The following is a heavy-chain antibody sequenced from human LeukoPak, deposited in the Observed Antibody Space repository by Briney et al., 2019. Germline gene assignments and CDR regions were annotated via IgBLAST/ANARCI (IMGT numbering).Heavy chain of an antibody. CDR1: GYTFTGYG. J-gene: IGHJ3*02. D-gene: IGHD4-17*01. CDR3: ARDTPTPIDAFDI. V-gene: IGHV1-18*01. CDR2: ISAYNGNT. Sequence: ASVKVSCKASGYTFTGYGISWVRQAPGQGLEWMGWISAYNGNTNYAQKLQGRVTMTTDTSTSTAYMELRSLRSDDTAVYYCARDTPTPIDAFDIWARGQWSPSLQ.